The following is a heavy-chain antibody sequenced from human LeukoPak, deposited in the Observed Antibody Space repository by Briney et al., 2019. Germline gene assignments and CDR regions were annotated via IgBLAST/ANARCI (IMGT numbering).Heavy chain of an antibody. V-gene: IGHV1-46*01. Sequence: GASVKVSCKASGYTFTSYYMHWVRQAPGQGLEWMGIINPSGGSTSYAQKFQGRVTMTRDTSTSTVYMELSSLRSEDTAVYYCARDSGTAFDLDRAAVTDYWGQGILVTVSS. J-gene: IGHJ4*02. CDR1: GYTFTSYY. D-gene: IGHD6-13*01. CDR2: INPSGGST. CDR3: ARDSGTAFDLDRAAVTDY.